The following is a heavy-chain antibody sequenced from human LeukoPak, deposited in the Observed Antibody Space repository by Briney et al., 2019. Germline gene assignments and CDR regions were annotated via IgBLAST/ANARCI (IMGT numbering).Heavy chain of an antibody. Sequence: GASVKISCKASGYTFTGYYMHWVRQAPGQGLEWMGWINPNSGGTNYAQKFQGWVTMTRDTSISTAYMELSRLRSEDTAVYYCARGGYRGSYYRDYWGQGTLVTVSS. V-gene: IGHV1-2*04. CDR1: GYTFTGYY. CDR3: ARGGYRGSYYRDY. J-gene: IGHJ4*02. D-gene: IGHD1-26*01. CDR2: INPNSGGT.